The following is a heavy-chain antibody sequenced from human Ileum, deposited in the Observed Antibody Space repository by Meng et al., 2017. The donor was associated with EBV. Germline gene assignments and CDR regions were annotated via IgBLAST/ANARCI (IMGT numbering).Heavy chain of an antibody. J-gene: IGHJ4*02. D-gene: IGHD3-9*01. CDR1: GGSVISNNW. Sequence: GRLQESGPRLVKPSGTLSLTCAVSGGSVISNNWWSWVRQPPGKGLEWIGEIFHIGSTNNSPSLKSRVTISVDNSKNQFSLSLTSVTAADTAIYYCAKVSLTGTFYDHWGQGILVTVSS. CDR2: IFHIGST. V-gene: IGHV4-4*02. CDR3: AKVSLTGTFYDH.